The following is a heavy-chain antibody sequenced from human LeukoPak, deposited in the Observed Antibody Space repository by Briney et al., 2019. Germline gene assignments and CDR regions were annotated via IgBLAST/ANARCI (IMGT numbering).Heavy chain of an antibody. V-gene: IGHV5-51*01. CDR3: ARRAGYCSGGSCPANWLDP. Sequence: GESLKISCKGSGYSFTSYWIGWVRQMPGKGLEWMGIIYPGDSDIRYSPSFRGQVTISVDRSISTAYLQWSSLKASDTAIYYCARRAGYCSGGSCPANWLDPWGQGTLVTVSS. CDR1: GYSFTSYW. J-gene: IGHJ5*02. D-gene: IGHD2-15*01. CDR2: IYPGDSDI.